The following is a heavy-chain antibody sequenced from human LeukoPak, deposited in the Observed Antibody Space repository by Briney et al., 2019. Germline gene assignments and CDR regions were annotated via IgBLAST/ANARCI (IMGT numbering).Heavy chain of an antibody. CDR3: ARESIYYYYDKGGMVGCMDV. Sequence: GASVKVSCKASGYTFTGYYMHWVRQAPGQGLEWMGWINPNSGGTNYAQKFQGRVTMTRDTSISTAYMELSRLRSDDTAVYYCARESIYYYYDKGGMVGCMDVWGQGTTVTVSS. CDR1: GYTFTGYY. V-gene: IGHV1-2*02. CDR2: INPNSGGT. D-gene: IGHD3-22*01. J-gene: IGHJ6*02.